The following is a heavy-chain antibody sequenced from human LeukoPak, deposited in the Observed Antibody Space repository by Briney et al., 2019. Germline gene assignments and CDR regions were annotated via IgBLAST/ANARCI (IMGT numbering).Heavy chain of an antibody. J-gene: IGHJ4*02. CDR2: INSDGSTT. CDR1: GVTFSSYC. Sequence: PGGSLRLSCAASGVTFSSYCMHWVRQAPDKGLVWVSRINSDGSTTNYADSVKGRFTISRDNAKNTLYLQINGLRAEDTGVYYCARDLHYWGQGTLVTVSS. CDR3: ARDLHY. V-gene: IGHV3-74*01.